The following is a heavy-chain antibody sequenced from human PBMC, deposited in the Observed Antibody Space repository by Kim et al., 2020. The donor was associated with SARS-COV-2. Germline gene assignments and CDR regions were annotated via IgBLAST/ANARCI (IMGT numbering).Heavy chain of an antibody. CDR1: GFTFSDHY. CDR2: GRNKANSYTT. Sequence: GGSLRLSCAASGFTFSDHYMDWVRQAPGQGLEWVGRGRNKANSYTTEFAASVKGRFSISRDDSKNSLYLHLNSLKTEDTAVYFCTRGGTAQSAYYNPMDVWGQGTTVIVSS. CDR3: TRGGTAQSAYYNPMDV. J-gene: IGHJ6*02. D-gene: IGHD5-18*01. V-gene: IGHV3-72*01.